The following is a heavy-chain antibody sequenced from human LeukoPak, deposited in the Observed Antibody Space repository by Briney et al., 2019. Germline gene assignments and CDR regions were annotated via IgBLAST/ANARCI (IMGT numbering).Heavy chain of an antibody. CDR1: GYTFTGYY. V-gene: IGHV1-2*02. CDR3: ARDQAWFGDPDWFDY. CDR2: INPNSGGT. D-gene: IGHD3-10*01. Sequence: ASVKVSCKASGYTFTGYYMHWVRQAPGQGLEWMGWINPNSGGTNYAQKFQGRVTMTRDTSISTAYMELSRLRSDDTAVYYCARDQAWFGDPDWFDYWGQGTLVTVSS. J-gene: IGHJ4*02.